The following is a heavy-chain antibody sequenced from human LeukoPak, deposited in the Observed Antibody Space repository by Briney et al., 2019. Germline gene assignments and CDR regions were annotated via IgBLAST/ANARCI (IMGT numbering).Heavy chain of an antibody. Sequence: GGSLRLSCAASGFTFSSYAMSWVRQAPGKGLEWVSALSGGGGSTYYADSVKGRFTISRDNSKNTLYLQMNSLRTEDTAVYYCAKTHYYMDVWGKGTTVTVSS. J-gene: IGHJ6*03. V-gene: IGHV3-23*01. CDR1: GFTFSSYA. CDR2: LSGGGGST. CDR3: AKTHYYMDV.